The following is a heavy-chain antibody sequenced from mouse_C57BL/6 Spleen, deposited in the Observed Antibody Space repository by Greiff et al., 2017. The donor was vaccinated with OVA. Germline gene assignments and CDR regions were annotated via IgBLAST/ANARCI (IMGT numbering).Heavy chain of an antibody. J-gene: IGHJ3*01. CDR2: IDPDSGGT. CDR3: TRGYCVGTWFAD. V-gene: IGHV1-72*01. CDR1: GYTFTSYW. D-gene: IGHD1-2*01. Sequence: VQLQQSGAELVKPGASVTLSCKASGYTFTSYWMHWVKQTPGRGLEWIGRIDPDSGGTKYNEQFQSKAILTADKPSSTAYMELSSLTSEDSAVDYCTRGYCVGTWFADWGQGTMVTVSA.